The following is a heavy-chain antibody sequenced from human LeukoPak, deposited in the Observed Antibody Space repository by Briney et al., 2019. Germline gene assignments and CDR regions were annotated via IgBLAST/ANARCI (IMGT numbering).Heavy chain of an antibody. CDR1: GFTFSNYC. J-gene: IGHJ5*01. D-gene: IGHD3-3*01. CDR2: ISYDGMNK. CDR3: AKNGLASGVLEWLSYDWFDS. V-gene: IGHV3-30*18. Sequence: PGGSLRLSCVASGFTFSNYCMHWVRLAPGKGLEWVAVISYDGMNKYYADSVKVRFTISRDNYKNTLDLQMNSLRAEDTAVYYCAKNGLASGVLEWLSYDWFDSWGQGTLVIVSS.